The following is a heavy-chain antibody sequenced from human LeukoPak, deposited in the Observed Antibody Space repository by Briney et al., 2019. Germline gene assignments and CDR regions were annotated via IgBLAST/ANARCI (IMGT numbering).Heavy chain of an antibody. CDR2: INDNGAGT. Sequence: GGSLRLSCAASGFTFSSYAMSWVRQAPGKGLKWVSTINDNGAGTYYADSVKGRSTISRDNSYNMVSLQMNSPRDEDTGVYYCAKGLRTGVGPYMGYHYYMDVWGKGATVTVSS. V-gene: IGHV3-23*01. CDR1: GFTFSSYA. J-gene: IGHJ6*03. D-gene: IGHD3-16*01. CDR3: AKGLRTGVGPYMGYHYYMDV.